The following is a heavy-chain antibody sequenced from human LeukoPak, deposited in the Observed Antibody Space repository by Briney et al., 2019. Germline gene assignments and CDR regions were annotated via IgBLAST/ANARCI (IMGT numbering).Heavy chain of an antibody. Sequence: SVKVSCKASGGTFSSYAISWVRQAPGQGLEWMGRIIPILGIANYAQKFQGRVTITADKSTSTAYMELSSLRSEDTAVYYCARAAPDTIFGVVENWFDPWGQGTLVTVSS. V-gene: IGHV1-69*04. CDR2: IIPILGIA. CDR3: ARAAPDTIFGVVENWFDP. D-gene: IGHD3-3*01. CDR1: GGTFSSYA. J-gene: IGHJ5*02.